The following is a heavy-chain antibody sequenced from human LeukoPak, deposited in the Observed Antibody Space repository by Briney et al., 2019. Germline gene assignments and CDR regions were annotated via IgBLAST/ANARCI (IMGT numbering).Heavy chain of an antibody. D-gene: IGHD3-10*01. CDR1: GFTFSSYE. J-gene: IGHJ5*02. V-gene: IGHV3-48*03. Sequence: GGSLRLSCAASGFTFSSYEMNWVRQAPGKGLEWVSYISSSGSTIHYADSVKGRFTISRDNAKNSLYLQMNSLRAEDTAVYYCARGSGSYFTNWFDPWGQGTLVTVSS. CDR3: ARGSGSYFTNWFDP. CDR2: ISSSGSTI.